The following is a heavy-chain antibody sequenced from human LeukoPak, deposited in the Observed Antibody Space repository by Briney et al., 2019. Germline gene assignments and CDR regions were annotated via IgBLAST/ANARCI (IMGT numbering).Heavy chain of an antibody. Sequence: SVKVSCKASGYTFTRYDINWVRQATGQGLEWMGWMNPNSGNTGYAQKFQGRVPITRNTSIGTAYMELSSLRSEDTAVYYCARGGNSEWFDPWGQGTLVTVSS. CDR3: ARGGNSEWFDP. CDR2: MNPNSGNT. J-gene: IGHJ5*02. V-gene: IGHV1-8*03. CDR1: GYTFTRYD. D-gene: IGHD4-23*01.